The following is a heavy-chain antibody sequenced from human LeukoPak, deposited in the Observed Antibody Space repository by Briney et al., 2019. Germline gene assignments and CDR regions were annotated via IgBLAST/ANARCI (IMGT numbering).Heavy chain of an antibody. Sequence: SQTRSLTCAISGDSYSSNSAAWNWIRQSPSRGLEWLGRPYYRSKWSNDYAVSVKSRITITADTSQHKHSLQLNALTPEDTAVYYCARAPIGGGDFDLWGGGTLVTVCS. J-gene: IGHJ2*01. CDR1: GDSYSSNSAA. CDR2: PYYRSKWSN. V-gene: IGHV6-1*01. D-gene: IGHD2-15*01. CDR3: ARAPIGGGDFDL.